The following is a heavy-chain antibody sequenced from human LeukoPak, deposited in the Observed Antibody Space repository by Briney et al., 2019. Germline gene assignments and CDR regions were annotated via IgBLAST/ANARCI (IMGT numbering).Heavy chain of an antibody. D-gene: IGHD6-19*01. CDR2: INTSGATT. CDR1: GYTFSRYY. Sequence: ASVKVSCKTSGYTFSRYYIHWVRQAPGQGLEWMGIINTSGATTRYGQKFKGRVTPTRDTSTSTVYMEMSSLNSEDTAVYYCARGLESSGWYGMDVWGQGTTIIVSS. CDR3: ARGLESSGWYGMDV. V-gene: IGHV1-46*01. J-gene: IGHJ6*02.